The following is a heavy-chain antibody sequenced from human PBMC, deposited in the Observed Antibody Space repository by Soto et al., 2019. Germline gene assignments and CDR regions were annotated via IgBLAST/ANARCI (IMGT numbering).Heavy chain of an antibody. D-gene: IGHD6-13*01. CDR2: VSNDGKTA. J-gene: IGHJ4*02. Sequence: EIQLVQSGGGVVQPGGSLRLSCSASGFNFRVYWMHWVRQAPGKGLVWVSRVSNDGKTATYADSVEGRFTVSKDNTNNMVYLQMNSLTVEDTGVYFCARGGSWFDFWGQGAVVTVSS. V-gene: IGHV3-74*01. CDR3: ARGGSWFDF. CDR1: GFNFRVYW.